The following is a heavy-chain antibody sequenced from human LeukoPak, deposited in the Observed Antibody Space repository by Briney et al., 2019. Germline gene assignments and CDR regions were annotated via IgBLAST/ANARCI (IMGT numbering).Heavy chain of an antibody. V-gene: IGHV4-61*01. D-gene: IGHD1-26*01. CDR2: IYYSGST. J-gene: IGHJ6*02. Sequence: SETLSLTCTVSGGSVSSGSYYWSWIRQPPGKGLEWIGYIYYSGSTNYNPSLKSRVIISVDTSKNQFSLKLSSVTAADTAVYYCARGPYSGYDYGMDVWGQGTTVTVSS. CDR1: GGSVSSGSYY. CDR3: ARGPYSGYDYGMDV.